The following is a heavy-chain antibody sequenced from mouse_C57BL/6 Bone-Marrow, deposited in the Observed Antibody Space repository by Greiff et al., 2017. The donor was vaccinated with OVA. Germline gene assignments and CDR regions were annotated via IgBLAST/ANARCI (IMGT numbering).Heavy chain of an antibody. J-gene: IGHJ4*01. D-gene: IGHD1-1*01. V-gene: IGHV1-55*01. CDR1: GYTFTSYW. CDR2: IYPGSGST. CDR3: ARIITTVVATDAMDY. Sequence: QVHVKQPGAELVKPGASVKMSCKASGYTFTSYWITWVKQRPGQGLEWIGDIYPGSGSTNYNEKFKSKATLTVDTSSSTAYMQLSSLTSEDSAVYYCARIITTVVATDAMDYWGQGTSVTVSS.